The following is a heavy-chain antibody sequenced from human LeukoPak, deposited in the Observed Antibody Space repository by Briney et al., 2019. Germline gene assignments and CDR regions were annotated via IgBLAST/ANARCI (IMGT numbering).Heavy chain of an antibody. CDR1: GGSFSGYY. V-gene: IGHV4-34*01. J-gene: IGHJ4*02. CDR2: INHSGST. Sequence: SETLSLTCAVYGGSFSGYYWSWSRQPPGKGLEWIGEINHSGSTNYNPSLKSRVTISVDTSKNQFSLKLSSVTAADTAVYYCARGGSGIGVVATKRAFDYWGQGTLVTVSS. CDR3: ARGGSGIGVVATKRAFDY. D-gene: IGHD5-12*01.